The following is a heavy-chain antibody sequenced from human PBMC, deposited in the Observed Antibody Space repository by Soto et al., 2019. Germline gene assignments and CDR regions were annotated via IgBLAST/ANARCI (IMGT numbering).Heavy chain of an antibody. CDR3: ATFVGATTVTRGSPRDY. CDR1: GGSFSGYH. V-gene: IGHV4-34*01. J-gene: IGHJ4*02. D-gene: IGHD4-4*01. Sequence: VQLQQWGAGLLKPSETLSLTCAVYGGSFSGYHWSWFRQPPGKGLEWIGEINPSGSINYNPSLKRRVNISVDTSKNQFSLNLSSVTAADTAVYYCATFVGATTVTRGSPRDYWGQGTLVTVSS. CDR2: INPSGSI.